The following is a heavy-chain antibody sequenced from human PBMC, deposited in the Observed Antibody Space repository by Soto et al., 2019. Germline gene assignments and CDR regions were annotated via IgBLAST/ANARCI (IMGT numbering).Heavy chain of an antibody. CDR3: ASSSCSGGYCYPDY. D-gene: IGHD2-15*01. CDR2: INPSGGST. J-gene: IGHJ4*02. CDR1: GYTFTSYY. Sequence: QVQLVQSGAEVKKPGASVKVSCKASGYTFTSYYMHWVRQAPGQGLEWMGIINPSGGSTNYAQKLKGRVTMARDTSTSTVYMELSSLRSEDTAVYYCASSSCSGGYCYPDYWGQGTLVTVSS. V-gene: IGHV1-46*01.